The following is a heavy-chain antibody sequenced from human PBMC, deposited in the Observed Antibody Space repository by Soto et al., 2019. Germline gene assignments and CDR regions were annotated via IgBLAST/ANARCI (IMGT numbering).Heavy chain of an antibody. Sequence: EVQLVESGGGLVQPGGSLRLSCAASGFTFSSYWTHWVRQAPGKGLVWVSRIKYDGGSANYADSVKGRFTISRDNAENTVYLQMNSLRAEDTAVYYCARGVPGHYGFDVWGQGTMVTVSS. CDR1: GFTFSSYW. D-gene: IGHD1-1*01. CDR3: ARGVPGHYGFDV. J-gene: IGHJ3*01. V-gene: IGHV3-74*01. CDR2: IKYDGGSA.